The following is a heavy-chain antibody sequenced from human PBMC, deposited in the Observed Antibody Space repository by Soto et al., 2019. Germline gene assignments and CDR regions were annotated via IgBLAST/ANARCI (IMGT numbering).Heavy chain of an antibody. D-gene: IGHD6-13*01. J-gene: IGHJ4*02. CDR3: ARLAPYHSSSWYYFGY. Sequence: ESLKISCKGSGYSFTSYWIGWVRQVSGKGLEWMGIIYPGDSDTRYSPSFQGQVTISADKSISTAYLQWSSLKASDTAMYYCARLAPYHSSSWYYFGYWGQGTLVTVSS. CDR2: IYPGDSDT. CDR1: GYSFTSYW. V-gene: IGHV5-51*01.